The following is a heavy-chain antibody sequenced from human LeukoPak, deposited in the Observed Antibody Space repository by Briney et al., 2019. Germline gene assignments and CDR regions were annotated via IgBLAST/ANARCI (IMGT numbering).Heavy chain of an antibody. Sequence: GGSLRLSCAASGFTFDDYAMHWVRQAPGKGLEWVSGISWNSGSIGYADSVKGRFTISRDNAKNSLYLQMNSLRAEVTALYYCAKDLVLRYFEGSLDYWGQGTLVTVSS. CDR2: ISWNSGSI. CDR1: GFTFDDYA. J-gene: IGHJ4*02. CDR3: AKDLVLRYFEGSLDY. D-gene: IGHD3-9*01. V-gene: IGHV3-9*01.